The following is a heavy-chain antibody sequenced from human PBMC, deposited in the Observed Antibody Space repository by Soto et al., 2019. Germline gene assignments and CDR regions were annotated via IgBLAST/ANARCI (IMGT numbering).Heavy chain of an antibody. CDR3: ARGGSTHYYYGLDV. CDR2: VAASGST. CDR1: GGSISGFF. Sequence: SSETLSLTCTVSGGSISGFFWTWVRQPPGMPLEGLGHVAASGSTAYNPSPRSRLSLSLDVSKNRFSLELTSVTAADTATYFCARGGSTHYYYGLDVWGQGTTVTVS. J-gene: IGHJ6*02. V-gene: IGHV4-4*07.